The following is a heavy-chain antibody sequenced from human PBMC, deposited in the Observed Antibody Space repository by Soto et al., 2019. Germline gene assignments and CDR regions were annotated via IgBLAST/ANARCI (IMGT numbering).Heavy chain of an antibody. J-gene: IGHJ4*02. CDR1: GDSISRSHW. CDR3: ARVRYDRSGFDH. D-gene: IGHD3-22*01. CDR2: ISHSGIT. V-gene: IGHV4-4*02. Sequence: QVQLQESGPGLVRPSGALSVTCAVSGDSISRSHWWSWVRQSPGKGLEWIGEISHSGITNYNPSPKSRFTISGDKSKNQLSLKLTSVTAAETAVYYCARVRYDRSGFDHWGQGTLVSVSS.